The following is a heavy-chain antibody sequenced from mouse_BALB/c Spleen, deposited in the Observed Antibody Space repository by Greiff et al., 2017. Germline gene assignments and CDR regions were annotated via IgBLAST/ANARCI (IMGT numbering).Heavy chain of an antibody. Sequence: EVQVVESGGGLVQPGGSRKLSCAASGFTFSSFGMHWVRQAPEKGLEWVAYISSGSSTIYYADTVKGRFTISRDNPKNTLFLQMTSLRSEDTAMYYCARGDYYGSSYYFDYWGQGTTLTVSS. V-gene: IGHV5-17*02. CDR3: ARGDYYGSSYYFDY. CDR1: GFTFSSFG. D-gene: IGHD1-1*01. J-gene: IGHJ2*01. CDR2: ISSGSSTI.